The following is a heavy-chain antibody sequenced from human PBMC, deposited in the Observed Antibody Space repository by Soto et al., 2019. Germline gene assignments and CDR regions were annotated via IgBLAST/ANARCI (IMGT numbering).Heavy chain of an antibody. D-gene: IGHD5-12*01. CDR2: IYYSGST. CDR3: ARASDIVANWFDP. CDR1: GGSISSGGYS. Sequence: SETLSLTCTVSGGSISSGGYSWTWIRQHPGKGLEWIGYIYYSGSTNYNPSLKSRVTISVDTSKNQFSLKLSSVTAADTAVYYCARASDIVANWFDPWGQGTLVTVSS. V-gene: IGHV4-61*08. J-gene: IGHJ5*02.